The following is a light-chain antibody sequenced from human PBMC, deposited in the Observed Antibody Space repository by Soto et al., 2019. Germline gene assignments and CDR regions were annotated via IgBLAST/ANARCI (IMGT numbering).Light chain of an antibody. V-gene: IGKV1-39*01. CDR3: QESYSTLSIT. J-gene: IGKJ5*01. Sequence: DIQMTQSPSSLSASVGDRVTITCRASESISRHLNWYQQKPGNAPKLLIYAASSLQNGVPSRFSSSGSGTDFTLTIINLQPGDFANYYCQESYSTLSITFGQGTRLETK. CDR1: ESISRH. CDR2: AAS.